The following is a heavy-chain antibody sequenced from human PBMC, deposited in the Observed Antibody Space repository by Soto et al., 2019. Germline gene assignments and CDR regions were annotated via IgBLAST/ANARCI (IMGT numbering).Heavy chain of an antibody. CDR1: GFTFSSYA. Sequence: GGSLRLSCAASGFTFSSYAMHWVRQAPGKGLEWVAVISYDGSNKYYADSVKGRFTISRDNSKNTLYLQMNSLRAEDTVVYYCARGPPPQGYDILTGYYTTLPPPDYWGQGTLVTVSS. V-gene: IGHV3-30-3*01. CDR2: ISYDGSNK. J-gene: IGHJ4*02. D-gene: IGHD3-9*01. CDR3: ARGPPPQGYDILTGYYTTLPPPDY.